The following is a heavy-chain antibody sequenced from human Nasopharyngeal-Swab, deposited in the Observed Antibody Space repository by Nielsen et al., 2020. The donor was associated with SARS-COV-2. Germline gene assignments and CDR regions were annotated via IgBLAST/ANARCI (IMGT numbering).Heavy chain of an antibody. V-gene: IGHV4-59*01. CDR3: ARASVVPAAMDYYYYMDV. CDR2: IYYSGST. Sequence: RQAPGKGLEWIGYIYYSGSTNYNPSLKSRVTISVDTSKNQFPLKLSSVTAADTAVYYCARASVVPAAMDYYYYMDVWGKGTTVTVSS. J-gene: IGHJ6*03. D-gene: IGHD2-2*01.